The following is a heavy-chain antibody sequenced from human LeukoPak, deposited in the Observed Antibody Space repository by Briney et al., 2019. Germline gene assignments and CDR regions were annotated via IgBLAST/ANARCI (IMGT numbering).Heavy chain of an antibody. J-gene: IGHJ5*02. CDR1: GGSVSSGDYY. D-gene: IGHD3-3*01. CDR2: IYYSGST. Sequence: SETLSLTCTVSGGSVSSGDYYWSWIRQPPGKGLEWIGYIYYSGSTYYNPSLKSRVTISVDTSKNQFSLKLGSVTAADTAVYYCARALGGAYYDFWSGYYNWFDPWGQGTLVTVSS. V-gene: IGHV4-30-4*08. CDR3: ARALGGAYYDFWSGYYNWFDP.